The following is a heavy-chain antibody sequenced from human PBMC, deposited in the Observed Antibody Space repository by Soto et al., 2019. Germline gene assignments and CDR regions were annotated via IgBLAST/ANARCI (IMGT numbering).Heavy chain of an antibody. D-gene: IGHD2-2*01. Sequence: SETLSLTCAVYGGSFSGYYWSWIRQPPGKGLEWIGEINHSGSTNYNPSLKSRVTISVDTSKNQFSLKLSSVTAADTAVYYCAREVSDCSSTSCYATANWFDPWGQGTLVTSPQ. CDR2: INHSGST. V-gene: IGHV4-34*01. J-gene: IGHJ5*02. CDR1: GGSFSGYY. CDR3: AREVSDCSSTSCYATANWFDP.